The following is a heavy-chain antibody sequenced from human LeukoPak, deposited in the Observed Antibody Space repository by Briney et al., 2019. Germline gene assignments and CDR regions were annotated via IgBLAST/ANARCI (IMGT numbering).Heavy chain of an antibody. Sequence: GGSLRLSCAASGFTFNSYAMSWVRQAPGKGLEWFSAISGSGGSTYSAGSVKGRFTISRDNSKNTLYLQMNSLRAEDTAVYYCANDPRIAVALYYFDYWGQGTLVTVSS. V-gene: IGHV3-23*01. CDR3: ANDPRIAVALYYFDY. J-gene: IGHJ4*02. D-gene: IGHD6-19*01. CDR2: ISGSGGST. CDR1: GFTFNSYA.